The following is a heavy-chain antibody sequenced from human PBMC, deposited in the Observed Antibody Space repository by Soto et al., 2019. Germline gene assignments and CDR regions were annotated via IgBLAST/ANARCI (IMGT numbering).Heavy chain of an antibody. D-gene: IGHD2-2*01. J-gene: IGHJ6*02. CDR1: GGTFSSYA. CDR2: IIPIFGTA. Sequence: QVQLVQSGAEVKKPGSSVKVSCKASGGTFSSYAISWVRQAPGQGLEWMGGIIPIFGTANYAQKFQGRVTITADESTSTAYMELSSLISEDTAVYYCARRDTVLVPAAWNYDYGMDVWGQGTTVTVSS. CDR3: ARRDTVLVPAAWNYDYGMDV. V-gene: IGHV1-69*12.